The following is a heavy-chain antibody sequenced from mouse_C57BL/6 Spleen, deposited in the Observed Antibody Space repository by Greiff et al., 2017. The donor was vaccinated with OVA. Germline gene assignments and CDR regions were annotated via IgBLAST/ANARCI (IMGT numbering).Heavy chain of an antibody. CDR1: GYAFSSYW. D-gene: IGHD4-1*01. CDR2: IYPGDGDT. J-gene: IGHJ3*01. CDR3: ALTGTNGFAY. V-gene: IGHV1-82*01. Sequence: QVQLQQSGPELVKPGASVKISCKASGYAFSSYWMNWVKQRPGKGLEWIGRIYPGDGDTNYNGKFKGKATLTADKSSSTAYMQLSSLTSEDSAVYFCALTGTNGFAYWGQGTLVTVSA.